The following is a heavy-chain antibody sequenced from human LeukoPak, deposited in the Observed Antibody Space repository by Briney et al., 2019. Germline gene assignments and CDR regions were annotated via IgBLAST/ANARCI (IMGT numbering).Heavy chain of an antibody. CDR2: IYSGGYT. Sequence: GGSLRLSCAASGFTVSSNYMSWVRQAPGKGLEWVSVIYSGGYTYYADSVKGRFTISRDNAKNSLYLQMNSLRAEDTAVYYCARSYDSSGYYIEYFQHWGQGTLVTVSS. CDR1: GFTVSSNY. D-gene: IGHD3-22*01. V-gene: IGHV3-66*01. CDR3: ARSYDSSGYYIEYFQH. J-gene: IGHJ1*01.